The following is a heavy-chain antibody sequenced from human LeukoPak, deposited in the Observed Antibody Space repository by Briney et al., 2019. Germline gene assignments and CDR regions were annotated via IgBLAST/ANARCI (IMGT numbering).Heavy chain of an antibody. D-gene: IGHD5-12*01. CDR1: GSSISSGYY. J-gene: IGHJ4*02. V-gene: IGHV4-38-2*01. Sequence: SETLSLTCAVSGSSISSGYYWGWLRQPPGKGLEWIGSIYHSGSTYYNPSLKSRVTISVDTSKNQFSLKLSSVTAADTAVYYCARGGGYGVFDYWGQGTLVTVSS. CDR2: IYHSGST. CDR3: ARGGGYGVFDY.